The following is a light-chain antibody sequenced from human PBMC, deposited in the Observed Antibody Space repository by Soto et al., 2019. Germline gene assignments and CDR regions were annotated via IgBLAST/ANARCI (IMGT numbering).Light chain of an antibody. V-gene: IGLV2-8*01. Sequence: QSALTQPPSASGSPGQSVNISCTGTSSDVGAYSYVSWYQQHPGKAPKLMIYEVSKRPSGVPDRFSGSKSGNTASLTVSGLQAEDEADYYCSSYAGSNNFVVFGGGTNLTVL. CDR3: SSYAGSNNFVV. CDR2: EVS. CDR1: SSDVGAYSY. J-gene: IGLJ2*01.